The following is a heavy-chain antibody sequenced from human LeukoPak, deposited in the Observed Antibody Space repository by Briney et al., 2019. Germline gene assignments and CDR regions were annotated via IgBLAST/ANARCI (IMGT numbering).Heavy chain of an antibody. CDR3: ATDFYDST. D-gene: IGHD3-22*01. CDR1: GFTFSNAW. J-gene: IGHJ5*02. V-gene: IGHV3-15*07. Sequence: GGSLRLSCATSGFTFSNAWMNWVRQAPGKGLEWVGRIRSNSDGGTIDYAAPVKGRFTLSRDDSKTTLYLQTNSLQTEDTAVYYCATDFYDSTWGQGTLVTVSS. CDR2: IRSNSDGGTI.